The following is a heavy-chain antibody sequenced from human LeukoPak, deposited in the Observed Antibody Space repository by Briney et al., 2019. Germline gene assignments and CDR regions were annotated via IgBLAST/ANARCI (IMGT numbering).Heavy chain of an antibody. J-gene: IGHJ5*02. V-gene: IGHV1-2*02. D-gene: IGHD3-10*01. CDR3: ARDITTMVRGVSPNWFDP. CDR1: GYTFTGYY. CDR2: IHPNSGGT. Sequence: GASVKVSCKASGYTFTGYYMHWVRQAPGQGLEWMGWIHPNSGGTNYAQRFQGRVTMTRDTSISTAYMELSRLRSDDTAVYYCARDITTMVRGVSPNWFDPWGQGTLVTVSS.